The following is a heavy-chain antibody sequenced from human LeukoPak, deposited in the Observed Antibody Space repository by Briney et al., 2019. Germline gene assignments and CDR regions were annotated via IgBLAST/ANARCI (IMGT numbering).Heavy chain of an antibody. CDR2: IYSGST. D-gene: IGHD6-13*01. Sequence: SETLSLTCTVSGGSISSYYWSWIRQPPGKGLEWIGYIYSGSTNYNPSLKSRVTISVDTSKNQFSLKLSSVTAADTAVYYCARHPIPGIAAAGTDYFDYWGQGTLVTVSS. CDR1: GGSISSYY. CDR3: ARHPIPGIAAAGTDYFDY. V-gene: IGHV4-59*01. J-gene: IGHJ4*02.